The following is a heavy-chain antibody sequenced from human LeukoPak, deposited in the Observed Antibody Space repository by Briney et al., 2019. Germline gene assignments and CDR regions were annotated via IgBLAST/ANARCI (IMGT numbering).Heavy chain of an antibody. CDR3: ARVYYDSSGYLYFDY. CDR1: GGSISSYY. CDR2: IYYSGST. Sequence: SETLSLTCTVSGGSISSYYWSWIRQPPGKGLEWIGYIYYSGSTNYNPSLKSRVTISVDTSKNQFSLKLSSVTAADTAVYYCARVYYDSSGYLYFDYWGQGALVTVSS. D-gene: IGHD3-22*01. V-gene: IGHV4-59*01. J-gene: IGHJ4*02.